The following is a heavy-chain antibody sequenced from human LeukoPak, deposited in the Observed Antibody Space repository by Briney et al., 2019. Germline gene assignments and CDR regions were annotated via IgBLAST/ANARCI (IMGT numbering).Heavy chain of an antibody. J-gene: IGHJ4*02. CDR2: ISYDGSNK. CDR3: AKGEGTYYDFWSGYYRTDY. Sequence: GRSLRLSCAASGFTFSSYGMHWVRQAPGKGLEWVAVISYDGSNKYYADSVKGRFTISRDNSKNTLYLQMNSLRAEDTAVYYCAKGEGTYYDFWSGYYRTDYWGQGTLVTVSS. CDR1: GFTFSSYG. D-gene: IGHD3-3*01. V-gene: IGHV3-30*18.